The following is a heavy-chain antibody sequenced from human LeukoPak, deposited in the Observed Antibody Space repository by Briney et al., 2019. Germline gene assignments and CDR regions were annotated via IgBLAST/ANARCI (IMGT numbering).Heavy chain of an antibody. V-gene: IGHV3-30*18. CDR2: ISYDGSNK. CDR3: AKCEVGAAGYYFGY. D-gene: IGHD2-15*01. J-gene: IGHJ4*02. CDR1: GFTFSSYG. Sequence: GESLRLSCAASGFTFSSYGMHWVRQAPGKGLEWVAVISYDGSNKYYADSVKGRFTISRDNSKNTLYLQMNSLRAEDTAVYYCAKCEVGAAGYYFGYWGQGTLVTVSS.